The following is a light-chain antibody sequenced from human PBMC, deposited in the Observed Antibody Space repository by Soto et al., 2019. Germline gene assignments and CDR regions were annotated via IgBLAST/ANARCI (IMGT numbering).Light chain of an antibody. V-gene: IGKV3-20*01. Sequence: EIVLTQSPGTLSLSPGERATLSCRASHTISSSYLAWYQQKPGQAPRLLIYGASTRATGIPARFSASGSGTDFTLTISDVQPEDFALYYCHQRQSWPRTFGQGTKVDIK. CDR1: HTISSSY. CDR2: GAS. J-gene: IGKJ1*01. CDR3: HQRQSWPRT.